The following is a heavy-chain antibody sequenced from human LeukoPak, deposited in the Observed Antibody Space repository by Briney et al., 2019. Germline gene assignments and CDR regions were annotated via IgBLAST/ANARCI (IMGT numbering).Heavy chain of an antibody. J-gene: IGHJ4*02. CDR3: ATRRPSGGYFDY. CDR2: ISWDGGST. Sequence: GRSLRLSCAASGFTFDDYAMHWVRQAPGKGLEWVSLISWDGGSTYYADSVKGRFTISRDNSKNTLYLQMNSLRAEDTAVYYCATRRPSGGYFDYWGQGTLVTVSS. D-gene: IGHD3-16*01. V-gene: IGHV3-43D*03. CDR1: GFTFDDYA.